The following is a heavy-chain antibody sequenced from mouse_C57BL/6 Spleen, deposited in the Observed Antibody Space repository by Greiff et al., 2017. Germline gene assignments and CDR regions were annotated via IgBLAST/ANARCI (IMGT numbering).Heavy chain of an antibody. CDR3: ARGGVPDWDY. J-gene: IGHJ4*01. CDR2: IHPNSGST. Sequence: VQLHQSGAELVKPGASVTLSCTASGYTFTSYWMHWVKQRPGQGLEWIGMIHPNSGSTNYHAKFKSKATLTVDKSSSTAYMQLSSLTSEDSAVYDWARGGVPDWDYWGQGTSVTVSS. V-gene: IGHV1-64*01. CDR1: GYTFTSYW.